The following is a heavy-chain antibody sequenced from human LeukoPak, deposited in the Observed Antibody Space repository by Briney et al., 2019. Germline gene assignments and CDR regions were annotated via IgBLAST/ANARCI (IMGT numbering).Heavy chain of an antibody. V-gene: IGHV3-23*01. Sequence: PGGSLRLSCGASGFTFSSYAMSWVRQAPGKGLEWVSAISGSGGSTYYADSVKGRFTISRDNSKNTLYLQMNSLRAEDTAVYYCAKDRDRPYSSSVRPFDYWGQGTLVTVSS. CDR1: GFTFSSYA. CDR2: ISGSGGST. D-gene: IGHD6-6*01. CDR3: AKDRDRPYSSSVRPFDY. J-gene: IGHJ4*02.